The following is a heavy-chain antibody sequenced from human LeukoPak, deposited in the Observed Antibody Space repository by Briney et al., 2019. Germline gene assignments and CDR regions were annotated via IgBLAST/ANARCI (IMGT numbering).Heavy chain of an antibody. CDR3: TRQGRGYSYGSNWFDP. J-gene: IGHJ5*02. D-gene: IGHD5-18*01. CDR1: GYTFTGYY. Sequence: ASVKVSCKASGYTFTGYYMHRVRQAPGQGLEWMGWINPNSGGTNYAQKFQGRVTMTRDTSISTAYMELSRLRSDDTAVYYCTRQGRGYSYGSNWFDPWGQGTLVTVSS. V-gene: IGHV1-2*02. CDR2: INPNSGGT.